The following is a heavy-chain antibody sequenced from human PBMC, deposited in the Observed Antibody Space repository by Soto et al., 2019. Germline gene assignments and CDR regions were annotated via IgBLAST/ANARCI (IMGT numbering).Heavy chain of an antibody. D-gene: IGHD5-12*01. Sequence: SETLSLTCTVSGGSISSGGYYWSWIRQHPGKGLEWIGYIYYSGSTYYNPSLKSRVTISVDTSKNQFSLKLSSVTAADTAVYYCARDIGSGYDYGYWGQGTPVAGSS. V-gene: IGHV4-31*03. CDR2: IYYSGST. CDR1: GGSISSGGYY. J-gene: IGHJ4*02. CDR3: ARDIGSGYDYGY.